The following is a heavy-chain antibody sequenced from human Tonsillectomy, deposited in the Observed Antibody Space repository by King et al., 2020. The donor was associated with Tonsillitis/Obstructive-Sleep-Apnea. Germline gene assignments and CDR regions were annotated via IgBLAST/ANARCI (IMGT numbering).Heavy chain of an antibody. CDR3: VKDRDYYDSSGLDAFDI. CDR1: GFTFSSYA. V-gene: IGHV3-64D*06. Sequence: QLVQSGGGLVQPGGSLRLSCSASGFTFSSYAMHWVRQAPGKGLEYVSAISSNGASTYYADSVKGRFTISRDNSKNTLYLQMSSLRAEDTAIYYCVKDRDYYDSSGLDAFDIWGQGTMVTVSS. J-gene: IGHJ3*02. D-gene: IGHD3-22*01. CDR2: ISSNGAST.